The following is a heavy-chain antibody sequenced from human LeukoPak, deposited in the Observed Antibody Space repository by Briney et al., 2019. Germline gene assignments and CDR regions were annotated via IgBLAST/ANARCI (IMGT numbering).Heavy chain of an antibody. CDR3: ARENYYGSGTSPGEFDY. CDR2: ISGSGGST. Sequence: GGSLRLSCAASGFTFSSYAMSWVRQAPGKGLEWVSAISGSGGSTYCADSVKGRFTISRDNAKNSLYLQMHSLRVEDTAVYYCARENYYGSGTSPGEFDYWGQGTLVTVSS. J-gene: IGHJ4*02. CDR1: GFTFSSYA. V-gene: IGHV3-23*01. D-gene: IGHD3-10*01.